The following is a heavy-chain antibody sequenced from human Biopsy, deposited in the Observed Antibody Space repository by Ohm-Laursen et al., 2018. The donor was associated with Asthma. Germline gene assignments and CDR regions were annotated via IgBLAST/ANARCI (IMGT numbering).Heavy chain of an antibody. CDR3: ARVDGVVEPATRMGGMDV. CDR2: ISFDGTNK. J-gene: IGHJ6*02. D-gene: IGHD2-15*01. CDR1: GFGFSSYG. V-gene: IGHV3-30*03. Sequence: SLRLSCTASGFGFSSYGMHWVRQTPGKGLEWVAVISFDGTNKYYADSVKGRFTISRDNSKNTLDLQMNSLSAEDSAVYYCARVDGVVEPATRMGGMDVWGQGTTVTVSS.